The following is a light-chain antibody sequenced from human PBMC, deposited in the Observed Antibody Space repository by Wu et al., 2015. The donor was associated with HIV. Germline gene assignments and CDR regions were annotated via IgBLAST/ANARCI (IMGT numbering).Light chain of an antibody. CDR2: DAS. CDR1: QIIATN. CDR3: QQRNNWPWT. V-gene: IGKV3-15*01. Sequence: EIVMTQSPATLSVSPGGRVTLSCRASQIIATNLAWYQQKPGQPPRLLIYDASTRATGFPARFSGSGSGTDFTLIISSLEPEDFAVYYCQQRNNWPWTFGQGTNVEI. J-gene: IGKJ1*01.